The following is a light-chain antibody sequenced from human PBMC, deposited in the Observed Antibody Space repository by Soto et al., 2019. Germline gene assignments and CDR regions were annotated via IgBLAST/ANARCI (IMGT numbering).Light chain of an antibody. V-gene: IGKV3-11*01. CDR1: QSVSSY. CDR3: QQRSTWPRWT. Sequence: ESVLTQSPATLSVPPGERATLSCRASQSVSSYLAWYQQKPGQAPRLLIYDASNRATGIPARFSGSGSGTDFTLTISSLEPEDFAVYYCQQRSTWPRWTFGQGTKVDIK. CDR2: DAS. J-gene: IGKJ1*01.